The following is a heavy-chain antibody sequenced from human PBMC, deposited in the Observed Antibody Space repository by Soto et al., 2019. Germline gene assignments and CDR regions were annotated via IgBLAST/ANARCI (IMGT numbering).Heavy chain of an antibody. CDR1: GFTCSNYW. J-gene: IGHJ4*02. CDR3: AREFGNYVVGGLDY. Sequence: PGGSLRLSCAASGFTCSNYWMNWVRQAPGKGLEWVATIKQDGSEKYDVDSVKGRFTISRDNAKNSVYLQMNSLRAEDTAVYYCAREFGNYVVGGLDYWGQGTLVTVSS. CDR2: IKQDGSEK. V-gene: IGHV3-7*01. D-gene: IGHD3-16*01.